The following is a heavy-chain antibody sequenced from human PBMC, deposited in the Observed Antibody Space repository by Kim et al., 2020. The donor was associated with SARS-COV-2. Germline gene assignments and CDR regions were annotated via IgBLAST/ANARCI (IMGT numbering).Heavy chain of an antibody. CDR3: ARGYRYYYYYYGMDV. CDR2: ISYDGSNK. D-gene: IGHD1-1*01. J-gene: IGHJ6*02. Sequence: GGSLRLSCAASGFTFSSYAMHWVRQAPGKGLEWVAVISYDGSNKYYADSVKGRFTISRDNSKNTLYLQMNSLRAEDTAVYYCARGYRYYYYYYGMDVWGQGTTVTVSS. V-gene: IGHV3-30-3*01. CDR1: GFTFSSYA.